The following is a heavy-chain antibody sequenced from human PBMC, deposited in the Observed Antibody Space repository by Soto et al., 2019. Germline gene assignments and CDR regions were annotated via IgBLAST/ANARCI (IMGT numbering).Heavy chain of an antibody. Sequence: VQSQTISSKGSGYNSSTYWIVLFRQMPGKGLEWMGVINPGDSGTRYSPSFQGQVTISVDKSISTAYLHWNTLKASDTAMYYCARRGDYGDYGGYWGQGTLVTVSS. D-gene: IGHD4-17*01. V-gene: IGHV5-51*01. CDR2: INPGDSGT. CDR1: GYNSSTYW. CDR3: ARRGDYGDYGGY. J-gene: IGHJ4*02.